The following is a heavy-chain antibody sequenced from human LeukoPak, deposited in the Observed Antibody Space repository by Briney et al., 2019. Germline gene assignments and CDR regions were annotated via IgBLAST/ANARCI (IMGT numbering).Heavy chain of an antibody. Sequence: VGSLRLSCAASGFTFSTYAMSWVRQAPGKGLEWVLGISGSGLSTSYADSVKGRFTISRDNSKNTVYLHVHSLRAEDTAVYYCAKVESSPLDYRGQGTLVTVSS. CDR3: AKVESSPLDY. V-gene: IGHV3-23*01. CDR1: GFTFSTYA. D-gene: IGHD6-6*01. J-gene: IGHJ4*02. CDR2: ISGSGLST.